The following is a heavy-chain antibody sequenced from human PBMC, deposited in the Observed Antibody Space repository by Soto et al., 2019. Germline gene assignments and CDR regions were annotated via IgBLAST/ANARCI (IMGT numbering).Heavy chain of an antibody. D-gene: IGHD3-22*01. CDR3: ASLYYYDSSGYYINAFDI. J-gene: IGHJ3*02. CDR2: ISSSGSTI. V-gene: IGHV3-48*03. CDR1: GFTFSSYE. Sequence: HPGGSLRLSCAASGFTFSSYEMNWVRQAPGKGLEWVSYISSSGSTIYYADSVKGRFTISRDNAKNSLYLQMNSLRAEDTAVYYCASLYYYDSSGYYINAFDIWGQGTMVTVSS.